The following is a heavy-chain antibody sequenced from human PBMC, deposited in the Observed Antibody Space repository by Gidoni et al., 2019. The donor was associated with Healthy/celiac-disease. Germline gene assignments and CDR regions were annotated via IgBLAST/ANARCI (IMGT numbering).Heavy chain of an antibody. J-gene: IGHJ2*01. V-gene: IGHV3-7*03. CDR1: GFTFSSYW. CDR2: IKQDGSEK. CDR3: ARRQWYFDL. Sequence: EVQLVESGGGLVHSWGSLILSCATSGFTFSSYWMSWFRQAPGRGLEWVANIKQDGSEKDYVDSVKSRFTISRDNAKNSLYLQMNSLRAEDTAVYYCARRQWYFDLWGRGTLVTVSS.